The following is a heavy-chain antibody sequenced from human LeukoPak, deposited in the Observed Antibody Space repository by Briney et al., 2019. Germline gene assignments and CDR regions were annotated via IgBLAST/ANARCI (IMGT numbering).Heavy chain of an antibody. CDR2: IYYSGST. J-gene: IGHJ6*03. D-gene: IGHD2-2*03. V-gene: IGHV4-39*01. CDR1: GASISSYY. CDR3: ARQGGYCSSTSCFPNYYYFYYYMDV. Sequence: SETLSLTCTVSGASISSYYWGWIRQPPGKGLEWFGSIYYSGSTYYNPSLKSRVTISVDTSKNQFSLKLSSVTAADTAIYYCARQGGYCSSTSCFPNYYYFYYYMDVWGKGTTVIVSS.